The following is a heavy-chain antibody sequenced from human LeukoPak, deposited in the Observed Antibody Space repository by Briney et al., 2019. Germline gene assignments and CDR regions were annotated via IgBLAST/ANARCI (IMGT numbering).Heavy chain of an antibody. D-gene: IGHD3-22*01. V-gene: IGHV1-2*02. CDR1: GFTFSSYG. J-gene: IGHJ3*02. CDR3: AKTYYYDSSGYYYVFDAFDI. CDR2: INPNSGGT. Sequence: PGGSLRLSCAASGFTFSSYGMHWARQAPGQGLEWMGWINPNSGGTNYAQKFQGRVTMTRDTSISTAYVELSRLRSDDTAVYYCAKTYYYDSSGYYYVFDAFDIWGQGTMVTVSS.